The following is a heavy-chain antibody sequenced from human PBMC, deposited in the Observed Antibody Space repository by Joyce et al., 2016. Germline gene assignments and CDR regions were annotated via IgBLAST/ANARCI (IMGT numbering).Heavy chain of an antibody. J-gene: IGHJ5*02. CDR3: ARGYDFVGDWSDP. CDR2: INTGNGDT. CDR1: GYSFSSYA. Sequence: QVQLVQSGAEVKKPWASVKVSCKASGYSFSSYALHWVRQAPGQRLEWMGWINTGNGDTNYSPKLQGRLTFTRDTSANTAFMELSRLRSEDTAIYYCARGYDFVGDWSDPWGQGTGVTVSS. V-gene: IGHV1-3*04. D-gene: IGHD3-3*01.